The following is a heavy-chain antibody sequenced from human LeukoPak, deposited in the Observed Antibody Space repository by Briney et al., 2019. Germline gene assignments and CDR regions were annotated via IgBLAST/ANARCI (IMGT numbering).Heavy chain of an antibody. J-gene: IGHJ6*03. CDR3: ARLNIVVVPAASPYYYYYMDV. CDR1: GGSISSGSYY. CDR2: IYTSGST. D-gene: IGHD2-2*01. V-gene: IGHV4-61*02. Sequence: SETLSLTXIVSGGSISSGSYYWSWIRQPAGKGLDWIGRIYTSGSTNYNPSLKSRVTISVDTSKNQFSLKLSSVTAADTAVYYCARLNIVVVPAASPYYYYYMDVWGKGTTVTVSS.